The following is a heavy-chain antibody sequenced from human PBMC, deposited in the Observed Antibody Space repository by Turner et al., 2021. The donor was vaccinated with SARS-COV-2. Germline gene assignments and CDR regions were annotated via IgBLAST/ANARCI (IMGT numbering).Heavy chain of an antibody. CDR2: KNPHKGDT. J-gene: IGHJ6*02. CDR3: AMGREDLNKEV. V-gene: IGHV1-2*06. D-gene: IGHD1-26*01. CDR1: GYTFTDHY. Sequence: QEQVVQSGAAVQKPRASVTSSCKAAGYTFTDHYLHWVRQAPGQGLEWRGRKNPHKGDTAYAPKLQDRGTLTREKSLSTAYMEVTRLKFDDTAVYSCAMGREDLNKEVWGQGTTVIVSS.